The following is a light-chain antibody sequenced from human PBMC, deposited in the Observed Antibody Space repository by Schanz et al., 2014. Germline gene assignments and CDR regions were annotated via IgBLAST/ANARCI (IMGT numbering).Light chain of an antibody. CDR1: QSVSSY. Sequence: EIVLTQSPATLSLSPGERATLSCRASQSVSSYLAWYQQKPGQAPRLLIYDSSNRATGIPDRFSGSGSGTDFTLTISRLEPEDFAVYYCQQYGSSPNTFGQGSKLEIK. J-gene: IGKJ2*01. CDR2: DSS. CDR3: QQYGSSPNT. V-gene: IGKV3-20*01.